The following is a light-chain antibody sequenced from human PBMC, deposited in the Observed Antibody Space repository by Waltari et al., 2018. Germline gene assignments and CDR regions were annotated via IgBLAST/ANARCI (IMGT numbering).Light chain of an antibody. Sequence: DIQMTQSPSSLSASVGARVPIPCRASQSISSYLNWYQQKPGKAPKLLIYAASSLQSGVPSRFSGSGSGTDFTLTISSLQPEDFATYYCQQSYSTPLTFGGGTKVEIK. CDR2: AAS. V-gene: IGKV1-39*01. CDR3: QQSYSTPLT. J-gene: IGKJ4*01. CDR1: QSISSY.